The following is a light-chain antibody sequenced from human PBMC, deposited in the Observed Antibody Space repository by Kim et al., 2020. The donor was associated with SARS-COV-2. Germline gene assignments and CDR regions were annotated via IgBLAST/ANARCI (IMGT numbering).Light chain of an antibody. CDR3: QVWDSSSDHPGV. Sequence: PGKTARITSGGNNIGSKSVHWYQQKPGQAPVLVIYYDSDRPSGIPERFSGSNSGNTATLTISRVEAGDEADYYCQVWDSSSDHPGVFGTGTKVTVL. J-gene: IGLJ1*01. V-gene: IGLV3-21*04. CDR1: NIGSKS. CDR2: YDS.